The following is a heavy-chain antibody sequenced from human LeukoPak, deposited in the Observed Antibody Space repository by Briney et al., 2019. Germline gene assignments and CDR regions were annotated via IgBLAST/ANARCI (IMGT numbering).Heavy chain of an antibody. Sequence: GGSLRPSCAASGFTFSSYAMSWVRQAPGKGLEWVSAISGSGGSTYYADSVKGRFTISRDNSKNTLYLQMNSLRAEDTAVYYCAKDPRAQYCSSTSCSHYDYWGQGTLVTVSS. D-gene: IGHD2-2*01. CDR3: AKDPRAQYCSSTSCSHYDY. CDR2: ISGSGGST. J-gene: IGHJ4*02. V-gene: IGHV3-23*01. CDR1: GFTFSSYA.